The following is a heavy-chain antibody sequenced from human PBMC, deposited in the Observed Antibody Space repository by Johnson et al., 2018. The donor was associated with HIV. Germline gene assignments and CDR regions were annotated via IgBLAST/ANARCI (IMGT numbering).Heavy chain of an antibody. CDR2: IYSGGNS. V-gene: IGHV3-53*01. CDR3: ARAPQKYNWSYMMAFDI. Sequence: EVQVLESGGGLIQPGGSLRLSCAASGFTVSSNYMSWVRQAPGMGLEWVSVIYSGGNSYYADSVQGRFTISRDNSKNTLFLQMNSLRAEDTAVYYCARAPQKYNWSYMMAFDIWGQGTMVTVSS. J-gene: IGHJ3*02. CDR1: GFTVSSNY. D-gene: IGHD1-7*01.